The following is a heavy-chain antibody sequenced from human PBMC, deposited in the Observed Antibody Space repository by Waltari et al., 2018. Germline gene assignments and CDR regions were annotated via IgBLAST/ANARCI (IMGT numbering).Heavy chain of an antibody. V-gene: IGHV1-46*01. J-gene: IGHJ5*02. D-gene: IGHD3-22*01. CDR1: GYTFTSYY. CDR2: INTSGGST. Sequence: QVQLVQSGAEVKKPGASVKVSCKASGYTFTSYYMHWVRQAPGQGLEWLGIINTSGGSTSYGQRYQCRATRTRDTSTSTVYMELSSLRSEDTAVYYCARVWDSSGNWFDPWGQGTLVTVSS. CDR3: ARVWDSSGNWFDP.